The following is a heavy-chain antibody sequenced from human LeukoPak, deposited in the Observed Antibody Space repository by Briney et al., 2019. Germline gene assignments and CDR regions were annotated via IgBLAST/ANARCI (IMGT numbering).Heavy chain of an antibody. CDR1: GFTFSNDW. D-gene: IGHD3-3*01. V-gene: IGHV3-7*01. Sequence: PGGSLRLSSAASGFTFSNDWMSWVRRAPGKGLEWVANIKQDGSETYFVDSVRGRFTISRDNAKKSLYLQMNSLRAEDTAVYYCARDFWGAYRVDYFDCWGQGTLVTVSS. CDR3: ARDFWGAYRVDYFDC. J-gene: IGHJ4*02. CDR2: IKQDGSET.